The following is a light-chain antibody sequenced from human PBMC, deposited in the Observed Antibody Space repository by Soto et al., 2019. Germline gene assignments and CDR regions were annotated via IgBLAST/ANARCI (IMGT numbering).Light chain of an antibody. Sequence: EIQMTQSPSKLSASVGDRVSSVCLASKSISDWLAWFQQKPGKAPKVLIYDASTLESGVPSRFSGSGSGTEFTLTISSLQPEDSATYYCQQDNSSPWTFGQGTKVDIK. J-gene: IGKJ1*01. CDR1: KSISDW. V-gene: IGKV1-5*02. CDR2: DAS. CDR3: QQDNSSPWT.